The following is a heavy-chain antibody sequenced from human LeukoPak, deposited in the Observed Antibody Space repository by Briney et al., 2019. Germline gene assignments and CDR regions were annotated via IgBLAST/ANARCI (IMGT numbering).Heavy chain of an antibody. CDR2: ISGSGGST. J-gene: IGHJ6*02. CDR1: GITFSSYA. V-gene: IGHV3-23*01. D-gene: IGHD2-2*01. CDR3: AKDVRDCRSTSCYAYYYYYGMDV. Sequence: HSGGSLRLSCAASGITFSSYAMNWVRQAPGKGLEWVSAISGSGGSTYYADSVKGRFTISRDNSKNTLDLQMNSLRAEDTAVYYCAKDVRDCRSTSCYAYYYYYGMDVWGQGTTVTVSS.